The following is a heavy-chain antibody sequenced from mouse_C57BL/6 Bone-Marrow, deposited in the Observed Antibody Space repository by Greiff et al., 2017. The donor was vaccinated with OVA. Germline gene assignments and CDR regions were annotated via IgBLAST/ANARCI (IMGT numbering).Heavy chain of an antibody. CDR1: GFNFKGYY. CDR3: TTFITTVVVHCYFDV. J-gene: IGHJ1*03. CDR2: IDPENGDT. V-gene: IGHV14-4*01. D-gene: IGHD1-1*01. Sequence: EVQLQQSGAELVRPGASVKLSCTASGFNFKGYYMHWVKQRPEQGLEWIGWIDPENGDTEYASKFQGKATITADTSSNTAYLQLSSLTSEDTAVYYCTTFITTVVVHCYFDVWGTWTTVTVSS.